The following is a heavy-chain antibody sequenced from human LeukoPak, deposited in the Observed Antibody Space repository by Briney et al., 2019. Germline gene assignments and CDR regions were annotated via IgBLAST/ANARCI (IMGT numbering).Heavy chain of an antibody. CDR3: ARAVAGTGGGFDY. CDR2: ISSSSSYI. D-gene: IGHD6-19*01. Sequence: GGSLRLSCAASGFTFSSYSMNWVRQAPGKGLEWVSSISSSSSYIYYADSVKGRFTISRDNAKNSLYLQMNSLRAEDTAVYCCARAVAGTGGGFDYWGQGTLVTVSS. J-gene: IGHJ4*02. CDR1: GFTFSSYS. V-gene: IGHV3-21*01.